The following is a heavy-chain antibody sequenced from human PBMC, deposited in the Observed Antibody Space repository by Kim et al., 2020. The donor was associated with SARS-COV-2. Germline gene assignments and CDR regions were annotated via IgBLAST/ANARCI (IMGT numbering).Heavy chain of an antibody. CDR3: ARSWDV. V-gene: IGHV1-2*02. J-gene: IGHJ6*02. CDR2: PNSGGT. Sequence: PNSGGTNYAHKFQGRVTMTRNTSISTAYMELSRLRSDDTAVYYCARSWDVWGQGTTVTVSS.